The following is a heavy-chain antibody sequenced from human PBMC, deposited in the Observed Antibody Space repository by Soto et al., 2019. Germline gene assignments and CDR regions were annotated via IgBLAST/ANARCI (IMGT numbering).Heavy chain of an antibody. V-gene: IGHV4-39*01. CDR3: ARHIEVRGVIIPTFDY. J-gene: IGHJ4*02. CDR2: IYYSGST. D-gene: IGHD3-10*01. CDR1: GGSISSSSYY. Sequence: QLQLQESGPGLVKPSETLSLTCTVSGGSISSSSYYWGWIRQPPGKGLEWIGSIYYSGSTYYNPSLKSRVTISVDTSKNQSSLKLSSVTAADTAVYYCARHIEVRGVIIPTFDYWGQGTLVTVSS.